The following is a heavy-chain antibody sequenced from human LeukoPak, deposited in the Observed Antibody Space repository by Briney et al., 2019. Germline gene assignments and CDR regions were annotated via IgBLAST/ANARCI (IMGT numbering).Heavy chain of an antibody. CDR3: ATYDNGWPYFDH. CDR1: GGSFSGYY. Sequence: SETLSLTCAVYGGSFSGYYWSWIRQPAGQALEWIGGIYPSGSTNLNPSLKSRVTMSVDTSKNQLSLGPSSVTAADTAVYYCATYDNGWPYFDHWGQGTLVTVSS. J-gene: IGHJ4*02. CDR2: IYPSGST. V-gene: IGHV4-59*10. D-gene: IGHD6-19*01.